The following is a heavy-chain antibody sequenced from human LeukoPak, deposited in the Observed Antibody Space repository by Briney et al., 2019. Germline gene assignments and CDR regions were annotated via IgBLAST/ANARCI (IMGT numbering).Heavy chain of an antibody. CDR2: ISGSGGST. Sequence: GGSLRLSCAASGFTFSSYAMSWVRQAPGKGLEWVSAISGSGGSTYYADSVRGRFTISRDNSKNTLYLQMNSLRAEDTAVYYCAKDQDGDYVTLVDYWGQGTLVTVSS. J-gene: IGHJ4*02. CDR1: GFTFSSYA. CDR3: AKDQDGDYVTLVDY. V-gene: IGHV3-23*01. D-gene: IGHD4-17*01.